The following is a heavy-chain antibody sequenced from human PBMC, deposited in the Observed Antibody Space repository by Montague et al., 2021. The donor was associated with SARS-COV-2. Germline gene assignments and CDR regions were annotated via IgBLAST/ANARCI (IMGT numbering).Heavy chain of an antibody. D-gene: IGHD1-20*01. CDR2: IYNSGST. CDR3: VRDQCRSNWNYPDY. J-gene: IGHJ4*02. Sequence: SETLSLTCTVSGGSISGYYWSWFRQSAGKGLEWIGRIYNSGSTSYNPSLKSRVTMSVYTSKNQFSLKLSPVTAADTAVYYCVRDQCRSNWNYPDYWGQGTLVTVSS. V-gene: IGHV4-4*07. CDR1: GGSISGYY.